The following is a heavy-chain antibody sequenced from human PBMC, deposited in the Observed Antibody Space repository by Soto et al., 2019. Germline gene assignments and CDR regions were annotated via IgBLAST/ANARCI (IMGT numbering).Heavy chain of an antibody. CDR1: GYPFSSYH. CDR2: IDPSRGTT. CDR3: ARDWGYNWNQRRDDFDV. V-gene: IGHV1-46*01. Sequence: VQLVQSGAEVQKPGASVTVSCKASGYPFSSYHINWVRQAPGQGLEWMGIIDPSRGTTDYAQKFQGRITMTRDTSTDTVQLEVSTVRSEDTALYYCARDWGYNWNQRRDDFDVLGQGTVVVVSS. D-gene: IGHD1-20*01. J-gene: IGHJ3*01.